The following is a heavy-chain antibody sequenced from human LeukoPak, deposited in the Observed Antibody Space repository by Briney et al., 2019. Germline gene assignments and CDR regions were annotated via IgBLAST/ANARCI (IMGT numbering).Heavy chain of an antibody. V-gene: IGHV1-18*01. D-gene: IGHD3-3*01. CDR3: ARGLGYYDFWSGLYDY. CDR2: ISAYNGNT. CDR1: GYTFTSYG. J-gene: IGHJ4*02. Sequence: ASVKVSCMASGYTFTSYGISWVRQAPGQGLEWMGWISAYNGNTNYAQKLQGRVTMTTDTSTSTAYMELRSLRSDDTAVYYCARGLGYYDFWSGLYDYWGQGTLVTVSS.